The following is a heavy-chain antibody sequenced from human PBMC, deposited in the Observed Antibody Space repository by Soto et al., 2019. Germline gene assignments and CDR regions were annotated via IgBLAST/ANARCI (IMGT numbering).Heavy chain of an antibody. CDR1: GYTFTSYD. J-gene: IGHJ3*02. V-gene: IGHV1-8*01. Sequence: QVQLVQSGAEVKKPGASVKVSCKASGYTFTSYDINWVRQATGQGLEWMGWMNPKTGSTGYAQKFQGRVTMTRNTSINTAYMELSSLRSEDTAVYYCATYYDFSSGYSHSREDASAIWGQGTLVTVSS. D-gene: IGHD3-3*01. CDR3: ATYYDFSSGYSHSREDASAI. CDR2: MNPKTGST.